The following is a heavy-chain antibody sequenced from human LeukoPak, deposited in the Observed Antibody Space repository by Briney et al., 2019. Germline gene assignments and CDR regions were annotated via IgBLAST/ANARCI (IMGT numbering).Heavy chain of an antibody. Sequence: SETLSLTCTVSGGSISSSSYYWGWIRQPPGKGLEWIVSIYYSGSTYYHPSLKGRFTISVDTSSNQFSLNLSSVTAADTAVYYCARSARSNGYYYKVVFDYWGQGTLVTVSS. CDR2: IYYSGST. J-gene: IGHJ4*02. CDR1: GGSISSSSYY. D-gene: IGHD3-22*01. V-gene: IGHV4-39*01. CDR3: ARSARSNGYYYKVVFDY.